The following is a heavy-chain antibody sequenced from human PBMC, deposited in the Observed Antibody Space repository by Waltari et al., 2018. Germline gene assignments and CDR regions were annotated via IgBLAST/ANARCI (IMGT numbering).Heavy chain of an antibody. Sequence: QVQLVQSGAEVQKPGSSVKVSCKASGGTFSSYAISWVGQAPGQGLEWMGRIIPIFGTANYAQKFQGRVTITADKSTSTAYMELSSLRSEDTAVYYCATSVGATVPFDYWGQGTLVTVSS. D-gene: IGHD1-26*01. CDR1: GGTFSSYA. CDR2: IIPIFGTA. J-gene: IGHJ4*02. CDR3: ATSVGATVPFDY. V-gene: IGHV1-69*08.